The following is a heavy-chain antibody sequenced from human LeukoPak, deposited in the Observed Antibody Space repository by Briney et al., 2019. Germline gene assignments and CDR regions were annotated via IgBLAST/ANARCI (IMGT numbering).Heavy chain of an antibody. V-gene: IGHV4-59*12. CDR2: VYHTGST. CDR1: GGSISSSY. J-gene: IGHJ4*02. D-gene: IGHD4-17*01. Sequence: PSETLSLTCTVSGGSISSSYWSWIRQPPGKGLEWIGEVYHTGSTNYNPSLKSRVTISVDKSNNQFSLKLASVTAADTAVYYCASRHDSGPYWGQGTLVTVSP. CDR3: ASRHDSGPY.